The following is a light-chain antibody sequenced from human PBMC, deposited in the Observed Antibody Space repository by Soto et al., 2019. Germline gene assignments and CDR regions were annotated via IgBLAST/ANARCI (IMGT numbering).Light chain of an antibody. Sequence: EIVLTQSPVTLSLSPGERATLSCRASQSVSSSYLAWYQQKPGQAPRLLIYGASSRATGIPARFSGSGSGTDFTLAITSLEPEDFAVYYCQHRSNWLAFGGGTKVDIK. CDR3: QHRSNWLA. J-gene: IGKJ4*01. CDR2: GAS. V-gene: IGKV3D-20*02. CDR1: QSVSSSY.